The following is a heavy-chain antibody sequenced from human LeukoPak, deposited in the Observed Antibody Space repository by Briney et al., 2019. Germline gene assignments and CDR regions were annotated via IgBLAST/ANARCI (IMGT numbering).Heavy chain of an antibody. J-gene: IGHJ5*02. CDR3: ARVGRRGYRVNNWFDP. CDR1: GGSISSSSYY. Sequence: SETLSLTCTVSGGSISSSSYYWGWIRQPPGKGLEWIGEINHSGSTNYNPSLKSRVTISVDTSKNQFSLKLSSVTAADTAVYYCARVGRRGYRVNNWFDPWGQGTLVTVSS. D-gene: IGHD5-18*01. CDR2: INHSGST. V-gene: IGHV4-39*07.